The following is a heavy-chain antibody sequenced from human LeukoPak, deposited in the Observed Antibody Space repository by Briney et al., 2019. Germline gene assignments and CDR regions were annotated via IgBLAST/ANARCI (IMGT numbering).Heavy chain of an antibody. D-gene: IGHD2-15*01. CDR2: IYYSGST. Sequence: SETLSLTCTVSGGSISSYYWSWIRQPPGKGLEWIGYIYYSGSTNYNPSLKSPVTISVDTSKNQFSLKLSSVTAADTAVYYCATIGYCSGGSCYGDYYGMDVWGQGTTVTVSS. V-gene: IGHV4-59*08. J-gene: IGHJ6*02. CDR3: ATIGYCSGGSCYGDYYGMDV. CDR1: GGSISSYY.